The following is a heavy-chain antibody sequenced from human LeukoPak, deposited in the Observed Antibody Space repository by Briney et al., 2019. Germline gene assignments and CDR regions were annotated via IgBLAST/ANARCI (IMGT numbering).Heavy chain of an antibody. Sequence: GGPLRLSCAASGITFSNTRMSWVRQAPGKGLEWVGRIESETDGATTQYAAPVKGRFTISRDDSKNTLYVQMNSLKTEDTAVYYCVTDFSSVSLYHFDYWGQGTLVTVSS. CDR3: VTDFSSVSLYHFDY. CDR1: GITFSNTR. V-gene: IGHV3-15*04. J-gene: IGHJ4*02. D-gene: IGHD2-2*02. CDR2: IESETDGATT.